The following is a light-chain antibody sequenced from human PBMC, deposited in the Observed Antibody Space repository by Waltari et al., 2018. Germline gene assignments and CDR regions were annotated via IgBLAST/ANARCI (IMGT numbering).Light chain of an antibody. CDR3: SSYTTSNAPGV. CDR2: EVS. V-gene: IGLV2-14*01. J-gene: IGLJ1*01. Sequence: QSALTQPASVPGSPGQSITISCTGTDSDVGAYNFVSLYRQHLGKAPHLIIYEVSERPPGISDRFSGSKSDNTASLTISGLQADDEAVYYCSSYTTSNAPGVFGTGTKVTVL. CDR1: DSDVGAYNF.